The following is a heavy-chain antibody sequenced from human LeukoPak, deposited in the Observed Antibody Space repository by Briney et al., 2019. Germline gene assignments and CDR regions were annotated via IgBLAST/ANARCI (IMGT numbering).Heavy chain of an antibody. J-gene: IGHJ4*02. V-gene: IGHV1-58*02. CDR3: AADRDCSSGSCDPHKFDH. CDR1: GFTFTRSA. CDR2: IVVGSGDT. Sequence: GASVKVSCKASGFTFTRSAMQWVRQARGQRLEWLGWIVVGSGDTNYAQKFQERVTITRDMSTSTVYMELSSLRSEDTAVYYCAADRDCSSGSCDPHKFDHWGQGTLVTVSS. D-gene: IGHD2-15*01.